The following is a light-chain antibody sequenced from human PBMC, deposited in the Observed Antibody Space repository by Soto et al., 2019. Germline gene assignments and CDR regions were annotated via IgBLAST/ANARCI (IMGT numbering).Light chain of an antibody. CDR1: QSVRNSL. Sequence: EIVLTQSPGTLSLSPGERATLSCRASQSVRNSLLAWYQQKPGQPPRLLIYDASTRATATPERFSGSGSGTDFTLTISRLEPEDSVVYYCQQYVSLPWTFGQGTKVDIK. CDR3: QQYVSLPWT. J-gene: IGKJ1*01. V-gene: IGKV3-20*01. CDR2: DAS.